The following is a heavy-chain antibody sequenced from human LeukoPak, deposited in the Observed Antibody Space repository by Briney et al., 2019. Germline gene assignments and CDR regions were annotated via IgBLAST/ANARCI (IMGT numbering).Heavy chain of an antibody. Sequence: ASVKVSCKASGYTFTSYDINWVRQAPGQGLEWMGWMSPNSGSTGYAQKFQGRVTMTRNTSISTAYMELSSLRSEDTAVYYCARGRLTVDYWGQGTLVTVSS. CDR1: GYTFTSYD. CDR2: MSPNSGST. D-gene: IGHD3-22*01. V-gene: IGHV1-8*01. J-gene: IGHJ4*02. CDR3: ARGRLTVDY.